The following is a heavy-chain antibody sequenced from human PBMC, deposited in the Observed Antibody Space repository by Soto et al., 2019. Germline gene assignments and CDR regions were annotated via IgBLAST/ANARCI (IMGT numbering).Heavy chain of an antibody. J-gene: IGHJ3*02. D-gene: IGHD1-1*01. CDR1: GFIFSSYS. CDR3: ARTTRGTGSTPAFDI. CDR2: ISSSSSYI. V-gene: IGHV3-21*01. Sequence: EVQLVESGGGLVKPGGSLRLSCAASGFIFSSYSMNWVGQAPGKGLEWVSSISSSSSYIYYADSVKGRFTISRDNAKNSLYLQMNSLRAEDTAVYYCARTTRGTGSTPAFDIWGQGTMVTVSS.